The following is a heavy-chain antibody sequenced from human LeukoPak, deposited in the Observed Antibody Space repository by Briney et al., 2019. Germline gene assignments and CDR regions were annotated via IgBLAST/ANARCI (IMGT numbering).Heavy chain of an antibody. CDR3: AGYSISWYVDY. D-gene: IGHD6-13*01. CDR1: GGSISSSSYY. J-gene: IGHJ4*02. Sequence: SETLSLTCTVSGGSISSSSYYWGWKPQPPGKGLEGIGSIYYSGSTYYNASFKRRVTISVDTSKKQLSLKQSSVTAADTAVYYCAGYSISWYVDYWGQGTLVSVSS. CDR2: IYYSGST. V-gene: IGHV4-39*01.